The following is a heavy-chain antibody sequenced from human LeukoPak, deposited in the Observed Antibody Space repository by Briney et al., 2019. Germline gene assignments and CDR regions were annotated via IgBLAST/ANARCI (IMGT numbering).Heavy chain of an antibody. D-gene: IGHD5-18*01. CDR1: GFTFSSYW. Sequence: PGGSLRLSCAASGFTFSSYWMSWVRQAPGKGLEWVANIKQDGSEKYYVDSVKGRFTISRDNAKNSLYLQMNSLRAEDTAVYYCARVTRGYSYGPVDYWGQGTLVTVSS. CDR3: ARVTRGYSYGPVDY. CDR2: IKQDGSEK. V-gene: IGHV3-7*01. J-gene: IGHJ4*02.